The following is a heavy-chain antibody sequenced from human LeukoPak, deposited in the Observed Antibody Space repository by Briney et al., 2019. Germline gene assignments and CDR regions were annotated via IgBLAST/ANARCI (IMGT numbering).Heavy chain of an antibody. CDR2: IKQDGSEK. Sequence: GSLKLSCAASGFTFSTYWMSWVRPAPGKGLEWVANIKQDGSEKYYVDSVKGRFTISRDNAKNSLYLQMNSLRAEDTAMYYCARDSAGNDYWGQGTLVTVSS. D-gene: IGHD6-13*01. J-gene: IGHJ4*02. CDR3: ARDSAGNDY. CDR1: GFTFSTYW. V-gene: IGHV3-7*01.